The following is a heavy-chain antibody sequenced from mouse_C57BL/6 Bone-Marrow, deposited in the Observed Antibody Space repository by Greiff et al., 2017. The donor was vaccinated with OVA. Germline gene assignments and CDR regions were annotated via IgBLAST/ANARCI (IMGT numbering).Heavy chain of an antibody. CDR3: TTLSTTVVFDY. D-gene: IGHD1-1*01. Sequence: EVKLVESGAELVRPGASVKLSCTASGFNIKDDYMHWVKQRPEQGLEWIGWIDPENGDTEYASQFPGKAIIKADTSSNTAYLQLSSLTSADTAVYYCTTLSTTVVFDYWGQGTTLTVSS. V-gene: IGHV14-4*01. CDR1: GFNIKDDY. CDR2: IDPENGDT. J-gene: IGHJ2*01.